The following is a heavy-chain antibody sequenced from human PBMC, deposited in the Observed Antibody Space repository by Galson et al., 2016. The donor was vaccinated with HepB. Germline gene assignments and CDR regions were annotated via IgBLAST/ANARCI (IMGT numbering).Heavy chain of an antibody. Sequence: MGWVRQAPAKGLEWVTIISDDGSSKYYADSVKRRFTISRENSKNTVNLQMNNLRTENTAVYYCARGGAGRLAYYYYGIDVWDPGTTVTVSS. J-gene: IGHJ6*02. V-gene: IGHV3-30*19. D-gene: IGHD2-21*01. CDR3: ARGGAGRLAYYYYGIDV. CDR2: ISDDGSSK.